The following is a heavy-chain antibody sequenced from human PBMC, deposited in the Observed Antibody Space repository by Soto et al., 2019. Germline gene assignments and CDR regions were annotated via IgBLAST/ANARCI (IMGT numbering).Heavy chain of an antibody. CDR1: GYTFTNYG. V-gene: IGHV1-18*01. D-gene: IGHD2-2*01. Sequence: QVQLVQSGGEVKKPGASVKVSCKASGYTFTNYGVTWVRQAPGQGLEWMGWISAYTDNPNYAQKFQGRVTMTIDTSTTTAYMDLRSLTSDDTAVYYCARVIPGDGAWVGPWGQGTLVTVSS. CDR2: ISAYTDNP. CDR3: ARVIPGDGAWVGP. J-gene: IGHJ5*02.